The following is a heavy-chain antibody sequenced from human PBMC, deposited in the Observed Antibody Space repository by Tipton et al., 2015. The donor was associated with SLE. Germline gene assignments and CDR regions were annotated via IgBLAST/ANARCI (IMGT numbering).Heavy chain of an antibody. CDR2: IYYSGST. J-gene: IGHJ6*02. CDR3: ARDEWYGSYYYGMDV. D-gene: IGHD3-3*01. CDR1: GGSISSGGYY. V-gene: IGHV4-31*03. Sequence: TLSLTCTVSGGSISSGGYYWSWIRQHPGKGLEWIGYIYYSGSTHYNPSLKSRVTISVDTSKNQFSLKLSSVTAADTAVYYCARDEWYGSYYYGMDVWGQGTTVTVSS.